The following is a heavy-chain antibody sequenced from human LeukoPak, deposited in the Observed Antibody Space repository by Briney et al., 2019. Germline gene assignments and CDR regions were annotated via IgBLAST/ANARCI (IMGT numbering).Heavy chain of an antibody. D-gene: IGHD6-19*01. V-gene: IGHV1-2*02. Sequence: ASVKVSCKASGYTFTGYYMHWVRQAPGQGLEWMGWINPNSGGTNYAQKFQGRVTMTRDTSISTAYMELSRLRSDDTAVYYCAHVIAVAGTTTGAFDIWGQGTMVTVSS. CDR2: INPNSGGT. CDR3: AHVIAVAGTTTGAFDI. J-gene: IGHJ3*02. CDR1: GYTFTGYY.